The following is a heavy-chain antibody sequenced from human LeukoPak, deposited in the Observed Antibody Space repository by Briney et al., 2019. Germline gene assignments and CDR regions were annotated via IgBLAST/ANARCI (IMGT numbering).Heavy chain of an antibody. CDR1: GFTFSSYG. CDR2: IRYDGSNK. Sequence: PGGSLRLSCAASGFTFSSYGMHWVRQAPGKGLEWVAFIRYDGSNKYYADSVKGRFTISRDNSKNTLYLQMNSLRAEDTAVYYCAKESGYSYGDYYYYYMDVWGKGTTVTISS. J-gene: IGHJ6*03. D-gene: IGHD5-18*01. CDR3: AKESGYSYGDYYYYYMDV. V-gene: IGHV3-30*02.